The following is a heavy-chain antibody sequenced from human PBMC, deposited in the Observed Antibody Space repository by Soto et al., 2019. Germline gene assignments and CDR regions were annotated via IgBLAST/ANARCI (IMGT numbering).Heavy chain of an antibody. CDR2: IYYSGST. J-gene: IGHJ4*02. Sequence: PPETLSLTCTVSRGSTRSGTPYCVCIRQPPWKGREWIGSIYYSGSTYYNPSLKSRVTISVDTSKNQFSLKLSSVTAADTAVYYCARHPKGYYYDSSGPRPFDYWGQGTLVTVSS. V-gene: IGHV4-39*01. D-gene: IGHD3-22*01. CDR3: ARHPKGYYYDSSGPRPFDY. CDR1: RGSTRSGTPY.